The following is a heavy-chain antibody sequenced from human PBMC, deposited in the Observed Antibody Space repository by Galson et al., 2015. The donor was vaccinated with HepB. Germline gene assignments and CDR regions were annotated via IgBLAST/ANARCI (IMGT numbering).Heavy chain of an antibody. Sequence: SLRLSCAASGFSVTNARVNWVRQAPGKGLEWVGHVKGESAGGTTEYAAPVRGRFTISREASKNTFYLQMNNLKTEDTAVYFCTTNTTNWTPALYYFDYWGQGALVTVST. CDR3: TTNTTNWTPALYYFDY. J-gene: IGHJ4*02. V-gene: IGHV3-15*01. CDR2: VKGESAGGTT. D-gene: IGHD1-1*01. CDR1: GFSVTNAR.